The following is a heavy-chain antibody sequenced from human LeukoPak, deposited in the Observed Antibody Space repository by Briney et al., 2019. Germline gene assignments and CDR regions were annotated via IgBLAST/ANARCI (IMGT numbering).Heavy chain of an antibody. CDR3: ARDRYYDFWSGYYNSEYYFDY. V-gene: IGHV1-2*02. CDR2: INPNSGGT. CDR1: GYTFTGYY. J-gene: IGHJ4*02. D-gene: IGHD3-3*01. Sequence: ASVNVSCKASGYTFTGYYMHWVRQAPGQGLEWMGWINPNSGGTNYAQKFQGRVTMTRDTSISTAYMELSRLRSDDTAVYYCARDRYYDFWSGYYNSEYYFDYWGQGTLVTVSS.